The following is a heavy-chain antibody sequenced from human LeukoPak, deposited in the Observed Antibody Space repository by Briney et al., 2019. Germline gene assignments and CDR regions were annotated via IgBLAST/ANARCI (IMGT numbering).Heavy chain of an antibody. Sequence: SETLSLTCTVSGGSISTYYWSWIQQPPGKGLEWIGYIYYSGSTNYNPSLKSRVTISVDTSKNQFSLKLSSVTAADTAVYYCARHQPWGTAMGPVMDVWGQGTTVSVSS. J-gene: IGHJ6*02. CDR1: GGSISTYY. V-gene: IGHV4-59*08. CDR3: ARHQPWGTAMGPVMDV. D-gene: IGHD5-18*01. CDR2: IYYSGST.